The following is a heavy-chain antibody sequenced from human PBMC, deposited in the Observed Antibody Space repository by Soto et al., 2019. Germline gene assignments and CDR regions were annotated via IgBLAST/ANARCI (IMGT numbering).Heavy chain of an antibody. Sequence: QVQLVQSGAEVKKPGASVKVSCKASGYTFTGYYMHWVRQAPGQGLEWMGWINPNSGGTNYAQKFQGWVTMTRDTPISTACMEVGRLRPDDTAVYYCASEQASLSGGVSSEAWFDPWGQGTLVTVSS. CDR3: ASEQASLSGGVSSEAWFDP. CDR2: INPNSGGT. D-gene: IGHD2-8*02. V-gene: IGHV1-2*04. CDR1: GYTFTGYY. J-gene: IGHJ5*02.